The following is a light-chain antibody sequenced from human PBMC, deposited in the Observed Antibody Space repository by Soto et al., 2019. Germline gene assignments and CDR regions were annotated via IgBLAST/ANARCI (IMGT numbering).Light chain of an antibody. J-gene: IGLJ1*01. CDR3: CSYTIISTPSYV. CDR2: DVS. V-gene: IGLV2-14*01. Sequence: QSALTQPASVSGSPGQSITISCTGTSSDVGGYNFVSWYQQYPGKAPKLMIYDVSNRPSGVSNRFSGSKSGNTASLTISGLQAEDEADYYCCSYTIISTPSYVFGTGTKVTVL. CDR1: SSDVGGYNF.